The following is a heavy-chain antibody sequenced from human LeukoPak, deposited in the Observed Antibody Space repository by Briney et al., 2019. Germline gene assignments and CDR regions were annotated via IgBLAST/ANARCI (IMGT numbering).Heavy chain of an antibody. Sequence: SETLSLTCTVSGGSISSYYWSWIRQPPGKGLEWIGYIYYSGSTNYNPSLESRVTISVDTSKNQFSLKLSSVTAADTAVYYCARVNYYGSGSYYKDWGQGTLVTVSS. CDR2: IYYSGST. D-gene: IGHD3-10*01. CDR3: ARVNYYGSGSYYKD. V-gene: IGHV4-59*01. J-gene: IGHJ4*02. CDR1: GGSISSYY.